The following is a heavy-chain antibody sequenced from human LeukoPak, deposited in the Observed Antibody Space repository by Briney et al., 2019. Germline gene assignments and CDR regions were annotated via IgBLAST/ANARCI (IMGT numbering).Heavy chain of an antibody. D-gene: IGHD6-19*01. CDR2: ISYDGSNK. Sequence: GGSLRLSCAASGFTFSSYAMHWARHAPGKGVEWVAVISYDGSNKYYADSVKGRFTISRDNSKNTLYLQMNSLRAEETAVYYCARAVAAPGLYYYYYGMDVWGEGTTVTVSS. V-gene: IGHV3-30-3*01. CDR1: GFTFSSYA. CDR3: ARAVAAPGLYYYYYGMDV. J-gene: IGHJ6*01.